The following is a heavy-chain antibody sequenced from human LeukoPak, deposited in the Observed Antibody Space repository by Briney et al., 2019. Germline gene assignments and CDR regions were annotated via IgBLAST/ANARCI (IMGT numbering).Heavy chain of an antibody. CDR1: RFSFSSHG. V-gene: IGHV3-33*01. J-gene: IGHJ4*02. CDR2: IWYDGSSD. CDR3: ARDRTARHLDY. D-gene: IGHD1-1*01. Sequence: GGSLRLSCAASRFSFSSHGMHWVRQAPGKGLEWVAVIWYDGSSDYYADSAKGRFTIARDNSKNMLYLQMNSLRAEDTAVYYCARDRTARHLDYWGQGTLVIVSS.